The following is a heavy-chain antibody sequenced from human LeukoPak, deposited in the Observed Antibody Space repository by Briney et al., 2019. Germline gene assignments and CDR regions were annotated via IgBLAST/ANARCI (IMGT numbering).Heavy chain of an antibody. CDR2: INPNSGGT. CDR1: GYTFTGYY. Sequence: ASVKVSCKASGYTFTGYYMHWVRQAPGQGLEWMGWINPNSGGTNYAQKFQGRVTMTRDTSISTAYMELSRLRSDDTAVYYCARCRVYSISWCDAFDIWGQGTMVTVSS. J-gene: IGHJ3*02. CDR3: ARCRVYSISWCDAFDI. D-gene: IGHD6-13*01. V-gene: IGHV1-2*02.